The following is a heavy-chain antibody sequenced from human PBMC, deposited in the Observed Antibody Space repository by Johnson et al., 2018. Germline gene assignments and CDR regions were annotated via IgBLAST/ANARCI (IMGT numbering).Heavy chain of an antibody. J-gene: IGHJ1*01. V-gene: IGHV3-30*18. CDR2: ISYDGSNK. CDR1: GFPFSSYG. CDR3: AKGDYFGRSALAEYFQH. D-gene: IGHD3-10*01. Sequence: QVQLVQSGGGVVQPGRSLRLSCAASGFPFSSYGMHWGRQAPGKGLEWVALISYDGSNKYYADSVKGRFTISRDNSKNTLDLQRNSLSAGDTAVYYCAKGDYFGRSALAEYFQHWGQGTLVTVSS.